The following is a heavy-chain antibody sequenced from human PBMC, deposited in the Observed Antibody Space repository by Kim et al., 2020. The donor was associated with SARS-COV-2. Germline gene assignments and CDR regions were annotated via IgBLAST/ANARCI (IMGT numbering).Heavy chain of an antibody. Sequence: AQGFTGRFVFSLDTSVSTAYLQISSLKAEDTAVYYCARILWFEEDNWFDPWGQGTLVTVSS. CDR3: ARILWFEEDNWFDP. D-gene: IGHD3-10*01. V-gene: IGHV7-4-1*02. J-gene: IGHJ5*02.